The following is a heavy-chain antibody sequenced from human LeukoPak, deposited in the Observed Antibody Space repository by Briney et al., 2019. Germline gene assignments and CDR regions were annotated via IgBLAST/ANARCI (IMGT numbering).Heavy chain of an antibody. V-gene: IGHV3-30*03. D-gene: IGHD2-15*01. CDR2: ISYDGSNK. J-gene: IGHJ4*02. CDR1: GFTFSSYG. Sequence: GGSLRLSCAASGFTFSSYGMHWVRQAPGKGLEWVAVISYDGSNKYYADSVKGRFIISRDNSKNTLYLQMNSLRAEDTAVYYCARAGGVVAAIDYWGQGTLVTVSS. CDR3: ARAGGVVAAIDY.